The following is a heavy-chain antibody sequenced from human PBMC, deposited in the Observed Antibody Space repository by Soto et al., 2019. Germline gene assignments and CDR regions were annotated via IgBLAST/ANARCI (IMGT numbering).Heavy chain of an antibody. J-gene: IGHJ6*03. V-gene: IGHV4-34*01. CDR1: GGSFSGYH. D-gene: IGHD4-17*01. CDR3: ARAVGDYVGDYYYFYMDV. CDR2: INHSGST. Sequence: QVQLQQWGAGLLKSSETLSLTCAVYGGSFSGYHWSWIRQPPGKGLEWIGEINHSGSTNYNPSLKSRVTVSIDTSKNQFSLKLSSVTAADTAVYYCARAVGDYVGDYYYFYMDVWDTGTTVTVSS.